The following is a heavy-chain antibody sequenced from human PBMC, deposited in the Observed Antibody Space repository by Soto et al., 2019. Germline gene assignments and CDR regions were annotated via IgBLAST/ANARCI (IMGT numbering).Heavy chain of an antibody. J-gene: IGHJ3*02. CDR1: GFSLSTSGVG. Sequence: SGPTLVNPTQTLTLTCSFSGFSLSTSGVGVGWIRQSPGKALEWLALIYWSGDEHYRPSLKSRLSITKDTSKNHVVLIMTDMDPVDTATYYCARGLATLPVFAFDIWGQGTMVTVSS. CDR3: ARGLATLPVFAFDI. V-gene: IGHV2-5*01. D-gene: IGHD6-6*01. CDR2: IYWSGDE.